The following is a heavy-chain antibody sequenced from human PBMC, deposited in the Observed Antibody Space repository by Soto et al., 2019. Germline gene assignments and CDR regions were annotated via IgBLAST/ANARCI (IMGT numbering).Heavy chain of an antibody. CDR3: AKENVLFAMDV. V-gene: IGHV3-23*01. CDR1: GFTFSSYA. D-gene: IGHD2-8*01. Sequence: GGSLRLSCAASGFTFSSYARSWGRQAPGKGLEWVSAISGSGGSRYYADSVKGRFTISRDNSKNTLYLQMTSLRAQATAVYHCAKENVLFAMDVSGQGSMVTVSS. CDR2: ISGSGGSR. J-gene: IGHJ6*02.